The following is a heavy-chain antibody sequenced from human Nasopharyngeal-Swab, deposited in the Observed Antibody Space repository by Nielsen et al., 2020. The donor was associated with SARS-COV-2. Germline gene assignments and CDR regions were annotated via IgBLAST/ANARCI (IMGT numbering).Heavy chain of an antibody. D-gene: IGHD3-10*01. J-gene: IGHJ6*03. Sequence: SETLSLTCAVYGGSFSGYYWSWIRQPPGQGLEWIGSIYYSGSTYYNPSLKSRVTISVDTSKNQFSLKLSSVHAADTAVYYCARERGRGGIWNYYYYYMDVWGKGTTVTVSS. CDR1: GGSFSGYY. CDR2: IYYSGST. V-gene: IGHV4-34*01. CDR3: ARERGRGGIWNYYYYYMDV.